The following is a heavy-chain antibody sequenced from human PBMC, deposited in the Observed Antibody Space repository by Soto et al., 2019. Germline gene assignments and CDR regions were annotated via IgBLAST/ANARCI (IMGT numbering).Heavy chain of an antibody. CDR2: ISTYNGDT. Sequence: VKVSCKASGYTFSTSGMSWLRQAPGQGLEWMGWISTYNGDTNDAPKFQDRVTMTSDTSTSTVYMELRSLRSDDTAVYYCARAGAAPYYYYGMDVWGQGTRVTVSS. D-gene: IGHD2-15*01. CDR3: ARAGAAPYYYYGMDV. J-gene: IGHJ6*02. V-gene: IGHV1-18*01. CDR1: GYTFSTSG.